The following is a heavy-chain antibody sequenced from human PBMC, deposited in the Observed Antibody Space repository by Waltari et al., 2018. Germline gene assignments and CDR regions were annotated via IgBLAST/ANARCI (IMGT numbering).Heavy chain of an antibody. Sequence: QLQLQQSGPGLVKPSESLFLSCAVSGASVSTNYWWSWVRQPPGKGLEWIGQIHGTGKTNYNPSLESRVTVSMDTSNNQFSLRVTSPTAADTAVYFCARDRGRGLYLDSWGQGTLVTVS. V-gene: IGHV4-4*02. CDR2: IHGTGKT. CDR1: GASVSTNYW. D-gene: IGHD1-26*01. CDR3: ARDRGRGLYLDS. J-gene: IGHJ4*02.